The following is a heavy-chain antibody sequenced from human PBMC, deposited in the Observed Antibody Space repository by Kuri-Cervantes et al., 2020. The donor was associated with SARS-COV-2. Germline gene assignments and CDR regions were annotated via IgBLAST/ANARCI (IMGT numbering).Heavy chain of an antibody. V-gene: IGHV3-30*02. CDR2: IRYDGSNK. CDR1: GFTFSSYG. J-gene: IGHJ4*02. Sequence: GGSLRLSCAASGFTFSSYGMHWVRQAPGKGLEWVAFIRYDGSNKYYADSVKGRFTISRDNSKNTLYLQMNSLRAEDTAVYYCARLPPGYCSSTSCYRGGYFDYWGQGTLVTVSS. CDR3: ARLPPGYCSSTSCYRGGYFDY. D-gene: IGHD2-2*02.